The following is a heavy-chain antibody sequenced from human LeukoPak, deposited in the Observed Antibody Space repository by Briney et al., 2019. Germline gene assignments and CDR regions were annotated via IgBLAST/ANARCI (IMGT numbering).Heavy chain of an antibody. CDR1: GFTFSSYG. Sequence: PGGSLRLSCAASGFTFSSYGMHWVRQAPGKGLEWVSFIRYDGSNEYYADSVRGRFTISRDNSKNTLYLQMNSLRAEDTALYYCAKTGYYDSSGDAFDIWGQGTMVTVSS. J-gene: IGHJ3*02. CDR2: IRYDGSNE. CDR3: AKTGYYDSSGDAFDI. D-gene: IGHD3-22*01. V-gene: IGHV3-30*02.